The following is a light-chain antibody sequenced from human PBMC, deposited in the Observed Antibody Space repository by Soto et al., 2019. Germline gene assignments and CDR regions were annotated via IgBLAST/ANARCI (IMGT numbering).Light chain of an antibody. J-gene: IGKJ4*01. CDR1: QAISSN. CDR2: GAS. V-gene: IGKV3-15*01. Sequence: EIVMTQSPATLSVSRGERATLSCRANQAISSNLAWCQQRPGQAPRLLIYGASTRATGIPARFSGSGSGTEFTLTISSLQSEDFAVYYCQHYNNWLGTFGGGTKVDIK. CDR3: QHYNNWLGT.